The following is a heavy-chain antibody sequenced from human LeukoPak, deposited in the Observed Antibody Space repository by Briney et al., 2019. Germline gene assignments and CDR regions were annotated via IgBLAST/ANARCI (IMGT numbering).Heavy chain of an antibody. CDR2: INPTGGST. D-gene: IGHD6-13*01. CDR3: ARESGDITAPKKNFDF. Sequence: ASVKVSCKASGYTFPSYFMHWVRQAPGQGLEWMGIINPTGGSTTYAQEFQGRVAVTWDTSTSTVYMELSSLRSEDTAVYYCARESGDITAPKKNFDFWGQGTLITVSS. J-gene: IGHJ4*02. V-gene: IGHV1-46*01. CDR1: GYTFPSYF.